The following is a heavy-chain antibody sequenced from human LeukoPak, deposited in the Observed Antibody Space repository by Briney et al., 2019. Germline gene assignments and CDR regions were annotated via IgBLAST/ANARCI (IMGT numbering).Heavy chain of an antibody. J-gene: IGHJ3*02. Sequence: PGGSLRLSCAASGFTFSSYGMHWVRQAPGKGLEWVAVIWYDGSNKYYADSVKGRFTISRDNSKNTLYLHMNSLRAEDTAVYYCARVRYNTLDAFDIWGQGTMVTVSS. V-gene: IGHV3-33*01. CDR2: IWYDGSNK. CDR1: GFTFSSYG. CDR3: ARVRYNTLDAFDI. D-gene: IGHD5-24*01.